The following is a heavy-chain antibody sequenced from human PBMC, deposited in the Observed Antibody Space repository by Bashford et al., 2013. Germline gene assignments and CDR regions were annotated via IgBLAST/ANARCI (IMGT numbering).Heavy chain of an antibody. D-gene: IGHD2-15*01. Sequence: SETLSLTCGVSGDSIINGGYAWSWIRQPPGKGLEWIGYIYHRGGTYYNPSLKSRVTISMDRSKNQFSLNLTSLTAADTAFYYCARGGGATFAYWTQGTRRSPSPQ. J-gene: IGHJ4*02. CDR3: ARGGGATFAY. CDR1: GDSIINGGYA. V-gene: IGHV4-30-2*01. CDR2: IYHRGGT.